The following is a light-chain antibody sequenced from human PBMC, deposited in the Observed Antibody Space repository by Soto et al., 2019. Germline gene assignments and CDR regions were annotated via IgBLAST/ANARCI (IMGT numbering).Light chain of an antibody. CDR3: VTWDNSLSGWV. V-gene: IGLV1-44*01. CDR1: SSNIGSNT. CDR2: TNN. Sequence: QSVLTQPPSASGTPGQRVTICCSGGSSNIGSNTVNWYQHLPGTAPKLLIYTNNQRPSGVPDRFSGSKSGTSASLAISGLQSEDAADYYCVTWDNSLSGWVFGGGTKLTVL. J-gene: IGLJ3*02.